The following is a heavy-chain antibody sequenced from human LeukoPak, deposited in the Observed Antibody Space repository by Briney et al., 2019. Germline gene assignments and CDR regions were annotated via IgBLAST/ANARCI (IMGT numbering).Heavy chain of an antibody. J-gene: IGHJ4*02. Sequence: GGSLRLSCAASGFTFSSYAMSWVRQAPGKGLEWVSAISGSGGSTYYADSVKGRFTISRDNSKNTLYLQMNSLRAEDTAVYYCAKAPYPSITSRSYRYFDYWGQGTLVTVSS. CDR1: GFTFSSYA. CDR3: AKAPYPSITSRSYRYFDY. D-gene: IGHD1-26*01. V-gene: IGHV3-23*01. CDR2: ISGSGGST.